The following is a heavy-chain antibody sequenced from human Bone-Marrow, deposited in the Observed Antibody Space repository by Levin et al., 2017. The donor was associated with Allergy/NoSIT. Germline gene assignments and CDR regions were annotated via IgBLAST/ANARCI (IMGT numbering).Heavy chain of an antibody. J-gene: IGHJ4*02. Sequence: GESLKISCAASGFTFSSHSMNWVRQAPGKGLDWVSYISTTSSTIYYADSVKGRFTISRDNAKNSLYLQMNSLRDEDTAVYYCARDHITIFSLYFDYWGPGTLVTVSS. CDR3: ARDHITIFSLYFDY. CDR2: ISTTSSTI. V-gene: IGHV3-48*02. D-gene: IGHD3-9*01. CDR1: GFTFSSHS.